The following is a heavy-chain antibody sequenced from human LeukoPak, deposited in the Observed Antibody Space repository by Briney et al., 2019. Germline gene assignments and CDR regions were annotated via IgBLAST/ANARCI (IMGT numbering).Heavy chain of an antibody. CDR1: GYTFTSYD. D-gene: IGHD3-10*01. CDR3: ARGGPYGHFDY. CDR2: IIPIFGTA. V-gene: IGHV1-69*05. Sequence: EASVKVSCKASGYTFTSYDINWVRQATGQGLEWMGGIIPIFGTANYAQKFQGRVTITTDESTSTAYMELSSLRSEDTAVYYCARGGPYGHFDYWGQGTLVTVSS. J-gene: IGHJ4*02.